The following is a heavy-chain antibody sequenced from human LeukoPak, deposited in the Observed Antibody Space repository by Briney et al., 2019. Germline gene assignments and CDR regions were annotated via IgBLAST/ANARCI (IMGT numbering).Heavy chain of an antibody. CDR2: INAGNGNT. CDR3: ARDLGHCSGGSCYSAPYYYYYGMDV. J-gene: IGHJ6*02. CDR1: GYTFTSYA. V-gene: IGHV1-3*01. Sequence: GASVKVSCKASGYTFTSYAMHWVRQAPGQRLEWMGWINAGNGNTKYSQKFQGRVTITRDTSASTAYMELSSLRSEDTAVYYCARDLGHCSGGSCYSAPYYYYYGMDVWGQGTTVTVSS. D-gene: IGHD2-15*01.